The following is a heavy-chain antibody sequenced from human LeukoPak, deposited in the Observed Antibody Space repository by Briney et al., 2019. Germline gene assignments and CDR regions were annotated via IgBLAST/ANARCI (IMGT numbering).Heavy chain of an antibody. J-gene: IGHJ3*02. CDR3: AKDSRRDGYNYGAFDI. Sequence: GGSLRLSCAASGFTFSSYAMSWVRQAPGKGLEWVSAISGSGGSTYCADSVKGRFTISRDNSKNTLYLQMNSLRAEDTAVYYCAKDSRRDGYNYGAFDIWGQGTMVTVSS. CDR1: GFTFSSYA. D-gene: IGHD5-24*01. CDR2: ISGSGGST. V-gene: IGHV3-23*01.